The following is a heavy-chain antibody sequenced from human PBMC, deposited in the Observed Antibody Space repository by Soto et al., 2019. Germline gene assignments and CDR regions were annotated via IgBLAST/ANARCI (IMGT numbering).Heavy chain of an antibody. V-gene: IGHV4-30-4*01. D-gene: IGHD5-12*01. CDR2: IYYSGST. J-gene: IGHJ4*02. Sequence: SETLSLTCTVSGGSISSGDYYWSWIRQPPGKGLEWIGYIYYSGSTYYNPSLKSRVTISVDTSKNQFSLKLSSVTAADTAVYYCARERVDIVATISIDYWGQGTLVTVSS. CDR3: ARERVDIVATISIDY. CDR1: GGSISSGDYY.